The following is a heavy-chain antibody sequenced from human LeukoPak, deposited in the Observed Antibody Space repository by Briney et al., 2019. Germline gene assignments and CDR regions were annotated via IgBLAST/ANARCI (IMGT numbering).Heavy chain of an antibody. CDR2: IYSGGFT. Sequence: GGSLRLSCAASGFTVSSSYMSWVRQAPGKGLEWVSVIYSGGFTYFADSVKGRFTISRDNSKNTLYLQMNSLRVEDTAVYYCARGLFLSGYLDAFDIWGQGTVVTVSS. CDR3: ARGLFLSGYLDAFDI. J-gene: IGHJ3*02. D-gene: IGHD3-22*01. V-gene: IGHV3-53*01. CDR1: GFTVSSSY.